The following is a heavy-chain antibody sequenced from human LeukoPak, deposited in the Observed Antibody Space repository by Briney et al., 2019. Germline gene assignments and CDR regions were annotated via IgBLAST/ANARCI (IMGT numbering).Heavy chain of an antibody. CDR1: GGSFSGYY. CDR2: INHSGST. Sequence: KPSETLSLTCAVYGGSFSGYYWSWIRQPPGKGLEWIGEINHSGSTNYNPSLKSRVTISVDTSKNQFSLKLSSVTAADTAVYYCARRRTYYDYRPWGQGTLVTVSS. J-gene: IGHJ5*02. V-gene: IGHV4-34*01. CDR3: ARRRTYYDYRP. D-gene: IGHD3-22*01.